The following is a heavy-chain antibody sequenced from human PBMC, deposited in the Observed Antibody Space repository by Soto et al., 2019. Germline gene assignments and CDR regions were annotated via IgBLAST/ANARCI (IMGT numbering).Heavy chain of an antibody. CDR3: ARGYGGVVVYYDH. D-gene: IGHD3-16*02. Sequence: HVQLVQSGAELKKPGASVKVSCQASGYTFTRYYIDWVRQAPGQGLEWMGSINPNEGSATYAQKFQGRLTMTTDTSTSTVYMELSSLRSDDTAVYYCARGYGGVVVYYDHWGQGTLVTVSS. CDR1: GYTFTRYY. V-gene: IGHV1-46*01. J-gene: IGHJ4*02. CDR2: INPNEGSA.